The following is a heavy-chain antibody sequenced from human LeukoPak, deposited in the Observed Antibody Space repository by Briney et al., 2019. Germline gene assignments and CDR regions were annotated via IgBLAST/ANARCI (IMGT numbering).Heavy chain of an antibody. V-gene: IGHV1-2*02. D-gene: IGHD5-24*01. Sequence: ASVKVSFKSPVYTFTVYYIHWVRQAPGQGLEWMGCINPNNGDTIYAQNFQARVTMTRDTSISTAYMELSRLRSDDTAVYYCARGGAGYNRRFDYWGPGTLVTVSS. J-gene: IGHJ4*02. CDR1: VYTFTVYY. CDR3: ARGGAGYNRRFDY. CDR2: INPNNGDT.